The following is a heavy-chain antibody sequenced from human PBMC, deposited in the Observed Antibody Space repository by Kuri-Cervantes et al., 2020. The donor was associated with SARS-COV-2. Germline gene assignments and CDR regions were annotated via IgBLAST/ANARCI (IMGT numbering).Heavy chain of an antibody. CDR1: GGTFSSYA. J-gene: IGHJ2*01. V-gene: IGHV1-69*04. CDR3: ARGESAPEGYFDL. Sequence: SVKVSCKASGGTFSSYAISWVRQAPGQGLEWMGRTIPILGIANYAQKFQGRVTITADKSTSTAYMELSSLRSEDTAVYYCARGESAPEGYFDLWGRGTLVTVSS. D-gene: IGHD1-14*01. CDR2: TIPILGIA.